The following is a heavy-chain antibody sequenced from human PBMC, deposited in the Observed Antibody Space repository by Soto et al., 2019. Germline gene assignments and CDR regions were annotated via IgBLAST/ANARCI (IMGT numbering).Heavy chain of an antibody. CDR3: ASATYSYSYEVFDY. Sequence: SVKVSCKASGGTFSSYTISWVRQAPGQGLEWMGRIIPILGIANYAQKFQGRVTITADKSTSTAYMEMSSLRSEDTAVYYCASATYSYSYEVFDYWGQGTLVTVS. V-gene: IGHV1-69*02. CDR1: GGTFSSYT. J-gene: IGHJ4*02. D-gene: IGHD5-18*01. CDR2: IIPILGIA.